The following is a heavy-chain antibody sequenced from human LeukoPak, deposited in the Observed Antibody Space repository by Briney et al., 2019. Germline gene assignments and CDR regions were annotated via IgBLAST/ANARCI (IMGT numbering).Heavy chain of an antibody. CDR1: GFTFSSYA. CDR3: ARDTLPKYSSSWYFDY. Sequence: GGSLRLSCAASGFTFSSYAMHWVRQAPGKGLEWVAVISYDGSNKYYADSVKGRFTISRDNSKNTLYLQMNSLRAEDTAVYYCARDTLPKYSSSWYFDYWGQGTLVTVSS. D-gene: IGHD6-13*01. V-gene: IGHV3-30-3*01. J-gene: IGHJ4*02. CDR2: ISYDGSNK.